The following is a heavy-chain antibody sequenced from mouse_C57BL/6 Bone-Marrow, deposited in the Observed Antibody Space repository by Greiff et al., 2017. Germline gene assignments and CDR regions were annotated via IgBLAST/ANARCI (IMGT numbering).Heavy chain of an antibody. J-gene: IGHJ3*01. Sequence: QVQLQQPGAELVKPGASVKLSCKASGYTFTNYWMHWVKQRPGQGLEWIGMIHPNGGSTNYNEKFKSKATLTVDKSSSTAYMQLSSLTSEDSAVYYCARSDWLDSFTFAYWGQGTLVTVSA. CDR3: ARSDWLDSFTFAY. V-gene: IGHV1-64*01. CDR1: GYTFTNYW. D-gene: IGHD2-2*01. CDR2: IHPNGGST.